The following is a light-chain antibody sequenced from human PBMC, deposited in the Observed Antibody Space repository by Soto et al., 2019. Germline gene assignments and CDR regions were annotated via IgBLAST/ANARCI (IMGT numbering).Light chain of an antibody. Sequence: DIQMTQSPSSLSASIGDRVTITCQASQDTKKYLSWYQQKPGRAPKLLIYGASNLEAGVPSRFSGRGYGTEFTLAIRSLQPEDIATYYCQHYDNLPPFTFGPGTKV. CDR1: QDTKKY. CDR2: GAS. V-gene: IGKV1-33*01. CDR3: QHYDNLPPFT. J-gene: IGKJ3*01.